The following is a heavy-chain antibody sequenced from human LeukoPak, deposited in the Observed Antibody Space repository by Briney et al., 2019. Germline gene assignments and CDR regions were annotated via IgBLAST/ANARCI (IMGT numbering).Heavy chain of an antibody. CDR1: GFTFSSYW. Sequence: GGSLRLSCAASGFTFSSYWMSWVRQAPGKGLEWVANIKQDGSEKYYVDSVKGRLTISRDNAKNSLYLQMSSLRADDTAIYYCAISKIDYWGQGTLVTVSS. CDR3: AISKIDY. J-gene: IGHJ4*02. V-gene: IGHV3-7*01. CDR2: IKQDGSEK. D-gene: IGHD4-11*01.